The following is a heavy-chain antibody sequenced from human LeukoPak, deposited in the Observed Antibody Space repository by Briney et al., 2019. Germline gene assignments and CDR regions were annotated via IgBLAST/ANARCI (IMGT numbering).Heavy chain of an antibody. Sequence: ASVKVSCKASGYTFTSYYMHWVRQAPGQGLEWMGIINPNGGSTSYAQKFQGRVTMTRDTSTSTVYMELSSLRSEDTAVYYCARGPTMAAAGAEYFQHWGQGTPVTVSS. CDR3: ARGPTMAAAGAEYFQH. V-gene: IGHV1-46*01. J-gene: IGHJ1*01. CDR2: INPNGGST. D-gene: IGHD6-13*01. CDR1: GYTFTSYY.